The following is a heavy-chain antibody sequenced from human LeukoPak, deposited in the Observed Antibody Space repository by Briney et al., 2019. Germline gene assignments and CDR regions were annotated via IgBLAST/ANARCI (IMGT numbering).Heavy chain of an antibody. D-gene: IGHD2-2*02. CDR2: IYHSGST. Sequence: SETLSLTCAVSGGSISSSNWWSWVRQPPGKGLEWIGEIYHSGSTNYNPSLKSRVTISVDKSKNQFSLKLSSVTAADTAVYYCARDPAAAAIGYRSFDYWGQGTLVTVSS. CDR1: GGSISSSNW. V-gene: IGHV4-4*02. CDR3: ARDPAAAAIGYRSFDY. J-gene: IGHJ4*02.